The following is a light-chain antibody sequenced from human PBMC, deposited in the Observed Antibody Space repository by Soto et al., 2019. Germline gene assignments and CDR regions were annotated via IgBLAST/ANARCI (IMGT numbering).Light chain of an antibody. CDR2: KAS. CDR3: QQYNSYSSLT. J-gene: IGKJ4*01. CDR1: QSISSW. V-gene: IGKV1-5*03. Sequence: LPMTQSPSTLSASVGDRVTITCRASQSISSWLAWYQQKPGKAPKLLIYKASSLESGVPSRFSGSGSGTEFTLTISSLQPDDFATYYCQQYNSYSSLTFGGGTKVDIK.